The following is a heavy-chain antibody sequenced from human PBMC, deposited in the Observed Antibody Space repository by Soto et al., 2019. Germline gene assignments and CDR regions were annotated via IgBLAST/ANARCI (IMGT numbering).Heavy chain of an antibody. Sequence: VQLLESGGGLVQPGGSLRLSCTASGFTFSTYAMSWVRQAPGKGLEWVSTISDSGSTYYADSVKGRFTISRDNSKNTLYLEMNSLRAEDTAVYYCAKDKGGRYCSRTSCLCSFDYWGQGTLVTVSS. J-gene: IGHJ4*02. D-gene: IGHD2-2*01. CDR3: AKDKGGRYCSRTSCLCSFDY. CDR2: ISDSGST. CDR1: GFTFSTYA. V-gene: IGHV3-23*01.